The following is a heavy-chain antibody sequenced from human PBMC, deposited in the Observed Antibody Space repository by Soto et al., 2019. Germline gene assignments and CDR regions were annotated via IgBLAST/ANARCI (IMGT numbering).Heavy chain of an antibody. CDR3: ARDLLDFWSGYYTGAFDI. D-gene: IGHD3-3*01. CDR1: GFTFSSYS. Sequence: VGSLRLSCAASGFTFSSYSMNWVRQAPGKGLEWVSSISSSSSYIYYADSVKGRFTISRDNAKNSLYLQMNSLRAEDTAVYYCARDLLDFWSGYYTGAFDIWGQGTMLTVSS. V-gene: IGHV3-21*01. J-gene: IGHJ3*02. CDR2: ISSSSSYI.